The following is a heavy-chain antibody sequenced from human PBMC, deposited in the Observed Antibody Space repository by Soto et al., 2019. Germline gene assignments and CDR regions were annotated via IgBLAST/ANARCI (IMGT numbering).Heavy chain of an antibody. CDR2: ISSDGNNK. J-gene: IGHJ4*02. D-gene: IGHD6-19*01. Sequence: QVQLVESGGGVVQPGRSLRLSCAASGFTFSSYAMHWVRQAPGKGLEWVAVISSDGNNKYYAGSVKGRFTISRDNSKNPLYLQMNSLRAEDTAVYYCARMGWAVAGSYCFEYWGQGTLVTVSS. CDR1: GFTFSSYA. CDR3: ARMGWAVAGSYCFEY. V-gene: IGHV3-30-3*01.